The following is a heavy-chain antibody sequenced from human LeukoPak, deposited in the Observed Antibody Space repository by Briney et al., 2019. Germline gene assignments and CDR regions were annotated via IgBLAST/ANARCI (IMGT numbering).Heavy chain of an antibody. CDR1: GGSISSYY. J-gene: IGHJ4*02. D-gene: IGHD5-12*01. Sequence: KTSETLSLTCTVSGGSISSYYWSWIRQPPGKGLEWIGEINHSGSTNYNPSLKSRVTISVDTSKNQFSLNLRSVTAADTAVYYCARGRYSFAYWGQGTLVTVSS. CDR2: INHSGST. V-gene: IGHV4-34*01. CDR3: ARGRYSFAY.